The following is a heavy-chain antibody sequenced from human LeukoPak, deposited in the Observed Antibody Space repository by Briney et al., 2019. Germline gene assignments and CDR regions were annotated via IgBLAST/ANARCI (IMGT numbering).Heavy chain of an antibody. D-gene: IGHD2-2*01. Sequence: GGSQRLSCAASGVHFSDHAMSWVRRAPGKGLEWVSGISGAGGSRYYAASVKGRFTISRDNSKNTLYLEMDSLRAEDTAVYYCARALGDQPDYYYGMDVWGQGTTVTVSS. CDR3: ARALGDQPDYYYGMDV. V-gene: IGHV3-23*01. CDR1: GVHFSDHA. CDR2: ISGAGGSR. J-gene: IGHJ6*02.